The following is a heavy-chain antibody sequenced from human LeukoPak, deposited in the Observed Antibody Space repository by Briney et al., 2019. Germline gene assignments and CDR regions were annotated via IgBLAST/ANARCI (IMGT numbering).Heavy chain of an antibody. V-gene: IGHV4-59*12. D-gene: IGHD6-19*01. Sequence: MASETLSLTCTVSGGSISSYYWSWIRQPPGKGLEWIGYIYYSGSTNYNPSLKSRVTISVDTSKNQFSLKLSSVTAADTAVYYCARGGGYSSGWYNYWGQGTLVTVSS. CDR3: ARGGGYSSGWYNY. CDR1: GGSISSYY. CDR2: IYYSGST. J-gene: IGHJ4*02.